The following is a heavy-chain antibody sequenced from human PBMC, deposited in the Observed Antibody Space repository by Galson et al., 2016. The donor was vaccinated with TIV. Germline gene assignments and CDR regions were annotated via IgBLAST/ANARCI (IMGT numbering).Heavy chain of an antibody. D-gene: IGHD1-26*01. V-gene: IGHV1-18*01. Sequence: SVKVSCKASGFSFSSYDVTWVRQAPGQGLEWMGWRSSDNGNTNYPHNLRGRVTMTIDTSTNTAYMELRNLRSDDTAVYYCARGDWDSDYYYLLDVWGQGTTVSVS. CDR3: ARGDWDSDYYYLLDV. J-gene: IGHJ6*02. CDR2: RSSDNGNT. CDR1: GFSFSSYD.